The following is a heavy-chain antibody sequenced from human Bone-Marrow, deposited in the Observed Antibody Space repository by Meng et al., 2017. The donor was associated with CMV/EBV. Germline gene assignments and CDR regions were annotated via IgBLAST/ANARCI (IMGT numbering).Heavy chain of an antibody. CDR2: IYYSGST. D-gene: IGHD3-10*01. CDR1: GGSISSSSYY. Sequence: GSLRLSCTVSGGSISSSSYYWGWIRQPPGKGLEWIGSIYYSGSTYYNPSLKSRVTISVDTSKNQFSLKLSSVTAADTAVYYCARDPAYYYGSGSYPFWYFDLWGRGTLVTVSS. CDR3: ARDPAYYYGSGSYPFWYFDL. J-gene: IGHJ2*01. V-gene: IGHV4-39*07.